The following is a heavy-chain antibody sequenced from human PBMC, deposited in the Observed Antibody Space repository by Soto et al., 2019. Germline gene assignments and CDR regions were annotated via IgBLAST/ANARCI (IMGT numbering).Heavy chain of an antibody. D-gene: IGHD3-3*01. Sequence: KSSETLSLTCTVSGGSISSGDYYWSWIRQPPGKGLEWIGYIYYSGSTYYNPSLKSRVTISVDTSKNQFSMKLSSVTAADTAVYYCARGYTSIFRPLDPGGQGTLVPV. CDR3: ARGYTSIFRPLDP. CDR2: IYYSGST. CDR1: GGSISSGDYY. J-gene: IGHJ5*02. V-gene: IGHV4-30-4*01.